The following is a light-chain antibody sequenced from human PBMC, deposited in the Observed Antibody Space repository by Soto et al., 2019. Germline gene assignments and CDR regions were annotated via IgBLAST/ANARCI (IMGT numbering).Light chain of an antibody. CDR1: SSDIGGYKY. Sequence: QSALTQPASVSGSPGQSITISCTGTSSDIGGYKYVSWYQQHPGKAPKLIIFEVSNRPSGFSNRFSGSKSGNTASLTISGLQSEDEADYYCSSYTSSSTPDVFGTGTKLTVL. J-gene: IGLJ1*01. V-gene: IGLV2-14*01. CDR3: SSYTSSSTPDV. CDR2: EVS.